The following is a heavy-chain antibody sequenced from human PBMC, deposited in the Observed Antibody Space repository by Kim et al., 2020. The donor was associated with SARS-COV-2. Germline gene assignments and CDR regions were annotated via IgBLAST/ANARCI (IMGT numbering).Heavy chain of an antibody. CDR2: IKQDGSEK. D-gene: IGHD6-19*01. J-gene: IGHJ4*02. CDR3: ARELRVSSGWYSNPEVALDY. CDR1: GFTFSSYW. Sequence: GGSLRLSCAASGFTFSSYWMSWVRQAPGKGLEWVANIKQDGSEKYYVDSVKGRFTISRDNAKNSLYLQMNSLRAEDTAVYYCARELRVSSGWYSNPEVALDYWGQGTLVTVSS. V-gene: IGHV3-7*01.